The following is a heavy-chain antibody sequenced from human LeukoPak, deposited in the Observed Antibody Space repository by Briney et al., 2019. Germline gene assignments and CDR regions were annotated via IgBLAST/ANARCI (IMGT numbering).Heavy chain of an antibody. CDR1: GFTFSSYS. D-gene: IGHD3-10*01. CDR3: ARKYYYGSGSYYRYMDV. J-gene: IGHJ6*03. V-gene: IGHV3-21*01. CDR2: ISSSSSYI. Sequence: KSGGSLRLSCAASGFTFSSYSMNWVRQAPGKGLEWVSSISSSSSYIYYADSVKGRFTISRDNAKNSLYLQMNSLRAEDTAVYYCARKYYYGSGSYYRYMDVWGKGTTVTVSS.